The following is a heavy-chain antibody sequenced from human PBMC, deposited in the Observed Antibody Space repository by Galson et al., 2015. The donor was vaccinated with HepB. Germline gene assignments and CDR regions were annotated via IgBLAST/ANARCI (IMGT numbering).Heavy chain of an antibody. CDR3: ARSEVTTVVTDFDS. CDR1: GFSFSDHY. Sequence: SLRLSCAVSGFSFSDHYIDWVRQAPGKGLEWVGRSRNKPKGYSTAYAASVKGRFTVSRDDSMNSVFLQMNSLRSEDTAVYYCARSEVTTVVTDFDSWGQGTLVTVSS. V-gene: IGHV3-72*01. CDR2: SRNKPKGYST. J-gene: IGHJ4*02. D-gene: IGHD4-23*01.